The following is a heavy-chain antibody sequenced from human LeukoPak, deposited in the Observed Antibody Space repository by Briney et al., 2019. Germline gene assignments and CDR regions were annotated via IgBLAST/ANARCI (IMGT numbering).Heavy chain of an antibody. Sequence: ASVKVSCKASGYTFTNYGITWVRQAPGQGLEWMGWISAHDGTRNYALKHEDRVAMTTDTSTSTAYMELRGLRSDDTAVYYCARRSTLYSSGRFYFDYWGQGTLVTVSS. V-gene: IGHV1-18*01. CDR2: ISAHDGTR. D-gene: IGHD6-19*01. CDR3: ARRSTLYSSGRFYFDY. CDR1: GYTFTNYG. J-gene: IGHJ4*02.